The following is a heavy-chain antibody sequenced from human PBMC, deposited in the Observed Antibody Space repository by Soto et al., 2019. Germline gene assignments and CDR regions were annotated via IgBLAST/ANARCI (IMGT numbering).Heavy chain of an antibody. D-gene: IGHD6-13*01. V-gene: IGHV1-3*01. CDR3: VRRHVSATGIDWFDP. Sequence: GASVKVSCTASGYTFTSYGIHWVRQAPGQRLEWMGWINAANGDTKYSPKCQGRVTITRDTSASTAYMELSSLRSEDTAVYYCVRRHVSATGIDWFDPWGQGTLVTVSS. CDR1: GYTFTSYG. J-gene: IGHJ5*02. CDR2: INAANGDT.